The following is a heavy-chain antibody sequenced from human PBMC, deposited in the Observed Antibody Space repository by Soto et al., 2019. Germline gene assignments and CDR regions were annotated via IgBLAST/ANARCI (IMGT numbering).Heavy chain of an antibody. CDR3: ARDAAYCGGDCYNWFDP. V-gene: IGHV1-3*01. J-gene: IGHJ5*02. CDR1: GYTFTSYA. D-gene: IGHD2-21*01. CDR2: INAGNGNT. Sequence: ASVKVSCTASGYTFTSYAMHWVRQAPGQRLEWMGWINAGNGNTKYSQKFQGRVTITRDTSASTAYMELSSLRSEDTAVYYCARDAAYCGGDCYNWFDPWGQGTLVTVSS.